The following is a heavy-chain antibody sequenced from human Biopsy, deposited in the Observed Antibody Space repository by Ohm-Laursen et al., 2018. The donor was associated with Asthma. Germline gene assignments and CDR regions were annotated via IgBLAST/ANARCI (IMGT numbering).Heavy chain of an antibody. CDR1: GFTFSNYG. Sequence: LRLSCSASGFTFSNYGMHWVRQVAGKGMDWVAVVTYDGISQYYAESVKGRFTISRDNSRNTLYLQMNSLRSNDTAVYYCARGVMEWYLPAFDFWGQGTLVTVSS. D-gene: IGHD3-3*01. CDR2: VTYDGISQ. CDR3: ARGVMEWYLPAFDF. J-gene: IGHJ4*02. V-gene: IGHV3-30*03.